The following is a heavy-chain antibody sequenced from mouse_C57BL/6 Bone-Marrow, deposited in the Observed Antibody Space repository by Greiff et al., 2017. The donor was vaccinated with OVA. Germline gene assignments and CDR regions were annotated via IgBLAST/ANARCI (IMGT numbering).Heavy chain of an antibody. CDR2: ISGGGGNT. J-gene: IGHJ2*01. CDR1: GFTFSSYT. V-gene: IGHV5-9*01. CDR3: ARTSPFDY. D-gene: IGHD6-1*01. Sequence: EVKLMESGGGSVKPGGSLKLSCAASGFTFSSYTMSWVRQTPEKRLEWVATISGGGGNTYYPDSVKGRFTISRDNAKNTLYLQMSSLRSEDTALYYCARTSPFDYWGQGTTLTVSS.